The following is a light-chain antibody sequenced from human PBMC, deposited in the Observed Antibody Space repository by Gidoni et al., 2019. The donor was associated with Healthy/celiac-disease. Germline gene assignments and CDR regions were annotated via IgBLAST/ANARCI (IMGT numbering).Light chain of an antibody. CDR1: SSDVGDYNY. V-gene: IGLV2-14*01. CDR3: SSYTSSSALEV. J-gene: IGLJ1*01. CDR2: EVS. Sequence: QSALTQPASVSGSPGQSITISCTGSSSDVGDYNYVSWYQQHPGKAPKLMIYEVSNRPSGVSNRFSGSKSGNTASLTISGLQAEDEADYYCSSYTSSSALEVFGTGTKVIAL.